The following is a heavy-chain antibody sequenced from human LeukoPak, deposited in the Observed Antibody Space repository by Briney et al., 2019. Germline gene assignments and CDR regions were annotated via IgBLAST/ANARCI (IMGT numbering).Heavy chain of an antibody. Sequence: GGSLRLSCAASGFTFSSYGMHWVRQAPGKGLEWVAVIWYDGSNKYYADSVKGRFTISRDNSKNTLYLQMNSLRAEDTAVYYCARDRVRDSSGGDAFDIWGQGTMVTVSS. CDR3: ARDRVRDSSGGDAFDI. J-gene: IGHJ3*02. CDR2: IWYDGSNK. D-gene: IGHD3-22*01. CDR1: GFTFSSYG. V-gene: IGHV3-33*01.